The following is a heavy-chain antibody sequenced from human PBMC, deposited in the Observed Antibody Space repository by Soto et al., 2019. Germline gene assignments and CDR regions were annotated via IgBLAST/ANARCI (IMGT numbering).Heavy chain of an antibody. CDR2: IKPSGST. D-gene: IGHD3-22*01. V-gene: IGHV4-34*01. J-gene: IGHJ4*02. Sequence: SETLSLTCAVYGGSFSDYYWSWIRQPPGKGPEWIGEIKPSGSTNYNPSLKSRVTISGDTSKKQFSLKLSSVTAADTAVYYCARRIVVVITTGYYFDYWGQGTPVT. CDR1: GGSFSDYY. CDR3: ARRIVVVITTGYYFDY.